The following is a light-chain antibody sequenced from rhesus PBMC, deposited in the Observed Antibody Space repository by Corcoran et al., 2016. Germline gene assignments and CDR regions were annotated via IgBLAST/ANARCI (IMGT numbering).Light chain of an antibody. V-gene: IGKV1-38*01. Sequence: DIQLTQSPSSLSASVGDRVTITCRASQGISSYLAWYQQKSGKALNLLIYDASNLQSGVPSRFSGSGAWTEFTLTLSSLQPADFSTYYCRQSNSYPLTFGGGTKVEIK. CDR2: DAS. J-gene: IGKJ4*01. CDR1: QGISSY. CDR3: RQSNSYPLT.